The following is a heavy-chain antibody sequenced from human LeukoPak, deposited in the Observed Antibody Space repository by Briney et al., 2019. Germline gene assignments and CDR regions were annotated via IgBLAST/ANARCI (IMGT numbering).Heavy chain of an antibody. CDR2: ITSAGDT. V-gene: IGHV4-4*07. CDR3: AREDLKLPHNWFDP. CDR1: GGSISPYF. J-gene: IGHJ5*02. Sequence: SETLSLTCTVSGGSISPYFWSWIRQPAGKGLGWIGRITSAGDTVYNPSLRGRVTMSLDTSKNQFSLILNSVTASDTALYYCAREDLKLPHNWFDPWGQGTLVTVSS.